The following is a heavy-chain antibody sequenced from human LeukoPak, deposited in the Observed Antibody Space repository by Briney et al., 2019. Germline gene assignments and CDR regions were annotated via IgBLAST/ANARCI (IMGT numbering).Heavy chain of an antibody. CDR1: GFTFSSYA. Sequence: GGSLRLSCAASGFTFSSYAMHWVRQAPGKGLEWVAVISYDGSNKYYADSVKGRFTISRDNSKNTLYLQMNSLRAEDTAVYYCARPMFPNYSGYDLHYGMDVWGQGTTVTVSS. CDR3: ARPMFPNYSGYDLHYGMDV. J-gene: IGHJ6*02. CDR2: ISYDGSNK. V-gene: IGHV3-30-3*01. D-gene: IGHD5-12*01.